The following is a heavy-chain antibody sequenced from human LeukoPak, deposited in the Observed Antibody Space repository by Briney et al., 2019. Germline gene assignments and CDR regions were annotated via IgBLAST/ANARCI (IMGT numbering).Heavy chain of an antibody. CDR3: VRGQATAWGLDY. CDR2: ISPDARTI. CDR1: GFAFSNNW. Sequence: GGSLRLSCAASGFAFSNNWMHWVRQAPGKGLVWVSHISPDARTITYAAFVKGRFTISRDNAKNTLYLQMNSLRAEDTALYYCVRGQATAWGLDYWGQGTLVTVSS. J-gene: IGHJ4*02. V-gene: IGHV3-74*01. D-gene: IGHD6-13*01.